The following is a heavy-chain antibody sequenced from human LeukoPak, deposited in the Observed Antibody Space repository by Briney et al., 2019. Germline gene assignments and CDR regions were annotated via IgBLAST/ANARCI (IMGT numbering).Heavy chain of an antibody. CDR2: ISYDGSNK. V-gene: IGHV3-30-3*01. D-gene: IGHD6-13*01. CDR3: ARDQYSSSWYGAFDI. J-gene: IGHJ3*02. Sequence: PGGSLRLSCAASGFTFSSYGLHWVRQAPGKGLEWVAVISYDGSNKYYADSVKGRFTISRDNSKNTLYLQMNSLRAEDTAVYYCARDQYSSSWYGAFDIWGQGTMVTVSS. CDR1: GFTFSSYG.